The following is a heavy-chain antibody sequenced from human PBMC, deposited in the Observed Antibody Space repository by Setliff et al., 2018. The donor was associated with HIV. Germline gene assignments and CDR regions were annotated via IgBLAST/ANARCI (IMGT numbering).Heavy chain of an antibody. J-gene: IGHJ6*02. D-gene: IGHD3-3*02. CDR1: GDTFNSHA. CDR2: IIPIFGTP. Sequence: GASVKVSCKASGDTFNSHAISWVRQAPGQGLEWMGGIIPIFGTPNYAQKFKGRLTITADESTSTVYMELSSLRSEDTAVYYCARDSRVEFLEWTFYGMDVWGQGTTVTVSS. V-gene: IGHV1-69*13. CDR3: ARDSRVEFLEWTFYGMDV.